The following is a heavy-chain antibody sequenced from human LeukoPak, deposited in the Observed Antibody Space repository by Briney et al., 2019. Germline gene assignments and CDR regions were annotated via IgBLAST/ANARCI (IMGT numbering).Heavy chain of an antibody. V-gene: IGHV3-23*01. J-gene: IGHJ4*02. Sequence: PGGSLRLSCAASGFTFSGSAIHWVRQSSGKGLEWVSSIDISGGSTYYADSVQGRFTISRDNSKNTLYLQMNSLRAEDTALYYCANEVRPNDYWGQGTLVTVSS. CDR3: ANEVRPNDY. CDR2: IDISGGST. D-gene: IGHD1-1*01. CDR1: GFTFSGSA.